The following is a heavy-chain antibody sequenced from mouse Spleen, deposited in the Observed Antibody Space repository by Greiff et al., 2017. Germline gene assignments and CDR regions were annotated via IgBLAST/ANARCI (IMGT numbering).Heavy chain of an antibody. CDR2: IDPETGGT. CDR3: TRGAKLGWFAY. CDR1: GYTFTDYE. Sequence: VQLQQSGAELVRPGASVTLSCKASGYTFTDYEMHWVKQTPVHGLEWIGAIDPETGGTAYNQKFKGKAILTADKSSSTAYMELRSLTSEDSAVYYCTRGAKLGWFAYWGQGTLVTVSA. V-gene: IGHV1-15*01. J-gene: IGHJ3*01. D-gene: IGHD4-1*01.